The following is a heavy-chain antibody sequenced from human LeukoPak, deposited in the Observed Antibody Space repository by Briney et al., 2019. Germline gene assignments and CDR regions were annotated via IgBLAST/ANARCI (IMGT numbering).Heavy chain of an antibody. Sequence: ASVKVSCKASGYTFTSYYMHWVRQAPGQGLEWMGIINPSGGSTSYAQKFQGRVTMTRDTSTSTVYMELSSLRSEDTAVYYCARVFQVGGSYYSPFDYWGQGTLVTVSS. CDR3: ARVFQVGGSYYSPFDY. D-gene: IGHD1-26*01. CDR2: INPSGGST. J-gene: IGHJ4*02. CDR1: GYTFTSYY. V-gene: IGHV1-46*01.